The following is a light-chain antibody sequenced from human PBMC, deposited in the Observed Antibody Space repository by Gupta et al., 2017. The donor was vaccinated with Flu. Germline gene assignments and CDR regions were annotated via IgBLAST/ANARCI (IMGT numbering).Light chain of an antibody. V-gene: IGLV1-47*01. Sequence: SSSNIGSNYVSWYQQLPGTAPKLLIYTDTERPSGVPDRFSGSKSGTSASLAISGLRSEDEADYHCAAWDDSLSGVVFGGGTQLTVL. J-gene: IGLJ2*01. CDR3: AAWDDSLSGVV. CDR1: SSNIGSNY. CDR2: TDT.